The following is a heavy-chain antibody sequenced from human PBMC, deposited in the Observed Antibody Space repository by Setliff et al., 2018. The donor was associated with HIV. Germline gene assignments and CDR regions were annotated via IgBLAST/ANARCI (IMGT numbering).Heavy chain of an antibody. Sequence: ASVKVSCKTSGYNFSPYRIHWVRQAPGQGLEWIGIIDPGSGAATYAQKLQGRITMTRDTSTTTVYMHLNSLTSDDSAVYFCAKVRPAPGAALDYWGQGTLVTVSS. CDR3: AKVRPAPGAALDY. V-gene: IGHV1-46*04. J-gene: IGHJ4*02. D-gene: IGHD6-13*01. CDR1: GYNFSPYR. CDR2: IDPGSGAA.